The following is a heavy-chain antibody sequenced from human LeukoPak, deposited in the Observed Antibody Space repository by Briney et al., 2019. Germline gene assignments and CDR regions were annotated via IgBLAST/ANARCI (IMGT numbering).Heavy chain of an antibody. CDR1: GFTLSSYT. V-gene: IGHV3-23*01. CDR2: LSGSGGST. Sequence: GGSLRLSCAASGFTLSSYTMNWVRQTPGKGREWVSVLSGSGGSTYYTDSAKGRFSISRDNSKNTLYLQMNSLRAEDTAVYYCAKGGTYSGYDPSYFDYWGQGTLVTVSS. CDR3: AKGGTYSGYDPSYFDY. D-gene: IGHD5-12*01. J-gene: IGHJ4*02.